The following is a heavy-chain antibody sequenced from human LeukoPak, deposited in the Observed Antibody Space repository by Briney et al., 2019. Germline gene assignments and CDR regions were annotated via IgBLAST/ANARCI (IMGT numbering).Heavy chain of an antibody. CDR2: IYTSGST. V-gene: IGHV4-4*07. CDR1: GASISSYY. CDR3: AATVTSYYFHYMDV. Sequence: PSETLTLTCTVSGASISSYYWSWIRQPAGKGLEWIGRIYTSGSTNYNPSLKRRVTMSVDTSKNQFSLKLSSVTAADTAVYYCAATVTSYYFHYMDVWGRGTTVTVSS. D-gene: IGHD4-11*01. J-gene: IGHJ6*03.